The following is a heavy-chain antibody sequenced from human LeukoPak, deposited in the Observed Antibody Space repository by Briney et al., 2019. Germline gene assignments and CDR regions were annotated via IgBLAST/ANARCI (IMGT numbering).Heavy chain of an antibody. Sequence: SETLSLTCAVYGGSFSGYYWSWIRQPPGKGLEWIGEINHSGSTNYNPSLKSRVTISVDTSKNQFSLKLSSVTAADTAVYYCASHVAGAGYFDYWDQGTLVTVSS. D-gene: IGHD6-19*01. J-gene: IGHJ4*02. V-gene: IGHV4-34*01. CDR1: GGSFSGYY. CDR3: ASHVAGAGYFDY. CDR2: INHSGST.